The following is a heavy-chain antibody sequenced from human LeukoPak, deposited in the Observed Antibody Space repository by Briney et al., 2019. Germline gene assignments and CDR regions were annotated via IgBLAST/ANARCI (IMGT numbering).Heavy chain of an antibody. Sequence: SETLSLTCTVSGGSISSGSYYWSWIRQPAGKGLEWIGRIYTSGSTNYNPSLKSRVTISVDTSKNQFSLKLSSVTAADTAVYYCARDLSLYYYGVDVWGQGTTVTVSS. D-gene: IGHD5/OR15-5a*01. J-gene: IGHJ6*02. V-gene: IGHV4-61*02. CDR1: GGSISSGSYY. CDR3: ARDLSLYYYGVDV. CDR2: IYTSGST.